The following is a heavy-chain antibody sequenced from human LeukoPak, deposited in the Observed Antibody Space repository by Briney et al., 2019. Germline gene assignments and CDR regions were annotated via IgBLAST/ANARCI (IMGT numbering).Heavy chain of an antibody. CDR3: ARVKLTVATNYFDY. Sequence: GGSLRLSCAASGFTVSGNYMSWVRQPPGKGLEWVSLIYSGGSTFYADSVKGRFTVSRDNSKNTLYLHMNSLSADDTAVYYCARVKLTVATNYFDYWGQGTLVTVSS. J-gene: IGHJ4*02. CDR2: IYSGGST. D-gene: IGHD5-12*01. CDR1: GFTVSGNY. V-gene: IGHV3-53*01.